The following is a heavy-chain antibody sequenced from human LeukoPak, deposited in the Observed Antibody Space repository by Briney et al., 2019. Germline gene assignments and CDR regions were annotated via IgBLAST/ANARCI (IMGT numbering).Heavy chain of an antibody. J-gene: IGHJ5*01. D-gene: IGHD6-19*01. V-gene: IGHV3-7*01. CDR1: GFTFSANW. CDR2: IKPDGSET. Sequence: GGSLRPSCAASGFTFSANWMSWFRQAPGVGLEWVAHIKPDGSETYYVDSVKGRFTISRDNAKNSVYLQMHSLRAEDTAVYYCATAVSVAGDSWGQGTLVTVSS. CDR3: ATAVSVAGDS.